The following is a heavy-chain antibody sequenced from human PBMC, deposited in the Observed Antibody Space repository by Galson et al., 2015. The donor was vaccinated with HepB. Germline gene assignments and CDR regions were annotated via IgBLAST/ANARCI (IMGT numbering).Heavy chain of an antibody. Sequence: SVKVSCKASGYTFTGYDMHWVRQAPGQGLEWVGLIKYNGGGTNYAEKFKGRFTMTRDTSISTAYMELSRLRADDTAVYYCARDHLDIVVVVAATPWFDPWGQGTLVTVSS. CDR1: GYTFTGYD. D-gene: IGHD2-15*01. J-gene: IGHJ5*02. CDR3: ARDHLDIVVVVAATPWFDP. V-gene: IGHV1-2*06. CDR2: IKYNGGGT.